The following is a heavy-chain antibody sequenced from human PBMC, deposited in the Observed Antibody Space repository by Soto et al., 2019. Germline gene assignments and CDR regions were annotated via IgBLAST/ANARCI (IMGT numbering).Heavy chain of an antibody. Sequence: SETLSLTCTVSGGSISSGDYYWSWIRQPPGKGLEWIGYIYYSGSTYYNPSLKSRVTISVDTSKNQFSLKLSSVTAADTAVYYCARVAGYDSSGELDYWGQETLVTVSS. J-gene: IGHJ4*02. D-gene: IGHD3-22*01. CDR2: IYYSGST. V-gene: IGHV4-30-4*01. CDR1: GGSISSGDYY. CDR3: ARVAGYDSSGELDY.